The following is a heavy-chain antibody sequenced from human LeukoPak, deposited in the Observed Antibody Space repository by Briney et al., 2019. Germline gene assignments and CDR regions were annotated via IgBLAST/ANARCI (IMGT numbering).Heavy chain of an antibody. CDR1: GGSISSGGYY. D-gene: IGHD4-11*01. J-gene: IGHJ4*02. Sequence: SETLSLTCTVSGGSISSGGYYWSWIRQPPGKGLEWIGYIYHSGSTYYNPSLKSRVTISVDRPKNQFSLTLRSVTAADTAVYYCAKGPYTNYFDSWGQGTLVTVSS. V-gene: IGHV4-30-2*01. CDR3: AKGPYTNYFDS. CDR2: IYHSGST.